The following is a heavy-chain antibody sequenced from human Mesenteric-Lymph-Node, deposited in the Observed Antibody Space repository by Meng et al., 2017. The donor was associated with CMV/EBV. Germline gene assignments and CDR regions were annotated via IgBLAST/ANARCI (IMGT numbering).Heavy chain of an antibody. J-gene: IGHJ5*02. CDR3: ARPHYYGSGSSPWFDP. V-gene: IGHV4-39*01. CDR2: IYYSGST. CDR1: CGSISSSSYY. D-gene: IGHD3-10*01. Sequence: QLQLQESGPGLVKPSETLSLTCTVYCGSISSSSYYWGWIRQPPGKGLEWIGSIYYSGSTYYNPSLKSRVTISVDTSKNQFSLKLSSVTAADTAVYYCARPHYYGSGSSPWFDPWGQGTLVTVSS.